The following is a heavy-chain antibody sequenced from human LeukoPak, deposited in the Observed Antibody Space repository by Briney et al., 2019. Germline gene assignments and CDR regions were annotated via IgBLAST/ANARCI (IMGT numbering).Heavy chain of an antibody. J-gene: IGHJ4*02. D-gene: IGHD3-10*01. CDR2: IYYGGTT. V-gene: IGHV4-4*02. Sequence: PSGTLSLTCDVSGGYISNSRWWSWVRQPPGKGLEWIGEIYYGGTTNYNPSLKSRVTISVDKSKNQFSLNLNSVTAADTAVYYCATNSGSGSYFDYWGQGTLVTVSS. CDR1: GGYISNSRW. CDR3: ATNSGSGSYFDY.